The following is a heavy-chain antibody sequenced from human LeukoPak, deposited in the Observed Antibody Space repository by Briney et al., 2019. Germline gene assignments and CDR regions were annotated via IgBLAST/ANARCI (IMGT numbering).Heavy chain of an antibody. CDR1: GFTFSSDA. D-gene: IGHD2-15*01. Sequence: GGSLRLSCAVSGFTFSSDAMSWVRQAPGKGLEWVSVISGSGGKTFYADSVKGRFTISRDNSKNTLYLQMNSLRDEDTAVYYCANDWKEVAYCSGGSCYSDYWGQGTLVIVSS. V-gene: IGHV3-23*01. CDR3: ANDWKEVAYCSGGSCYSDY. J-gene: IGHJ4*02. CDR2: ISGSGGKT.